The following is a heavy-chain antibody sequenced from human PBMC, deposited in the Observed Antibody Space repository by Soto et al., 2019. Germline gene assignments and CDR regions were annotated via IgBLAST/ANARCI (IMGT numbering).Heavy chain of an antibody. V-gene: IGHV3-73*01. D-gene: IGHD2-15*01. CDR1: GFTFGDYA. CDR2: IRNKANSYAT. CDR3: ISHSPEDMIRT. J-gene: IGHJ4*02. Sequence: GGSLRLSCTASGFTFGDYAMSWFRQASGKGLEWVGRIRNKANSYATAYAASVRGRFTISRDDSRNTAFLQMNSLNTEDTAVYYCISHSPEDMIRTWGQGTLVTVSS.